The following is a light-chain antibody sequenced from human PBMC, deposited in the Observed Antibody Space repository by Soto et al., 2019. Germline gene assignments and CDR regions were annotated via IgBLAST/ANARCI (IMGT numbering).Light chain of an antibody. CDR1: QSVRSSS. V-gene: IGKV3-20*01. Sequence: EIVLTQSPGTLSLSPGERASLSCRASQSVRSSSLAWYQQKPGQPPRLLIYGASSRATGIPDRFSGSGSGTDFTRTFIRLEHADFAVDFCQQYGDSPDTDRWTFGPGTKVEIK. CDR3: QQYGDSPDTDRWT. J-gene: IGKJ1*01. CDR2: GAS.